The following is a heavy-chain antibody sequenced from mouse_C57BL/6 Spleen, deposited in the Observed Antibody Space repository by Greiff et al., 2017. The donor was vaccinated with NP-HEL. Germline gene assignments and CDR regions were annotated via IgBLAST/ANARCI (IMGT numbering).Heavy chain of an antibody. Sequence: VKLVESGAELARPGASVKMSCKASGYTFTSYTMHWVKQRPGQGLEWIGYINPSSGYTKYNQKFKDKATLTADKSSSTAYMQLSSLTSEDSAVYYCARRRANWDDYFDYWGQGTTLTVSS. CDR3: ARRRANWDDYFDY. D-gene: IGHD4-1*01. V-gene: IGHV1-4*01. J-gene: IGHJ2*01. CDR1: GYTFTSYT. CDR2: INPSSGYT.